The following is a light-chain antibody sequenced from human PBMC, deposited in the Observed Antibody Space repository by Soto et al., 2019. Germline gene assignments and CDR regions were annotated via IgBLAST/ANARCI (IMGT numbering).Light chain of an antibody. CDR1: QSVGTS. CDR2: AAS. V-gene: IGKV3-11*01. Sequence: DIVLTQSPATLSLSPGERATLSCRASQSVGTSLAWFQHKPGQAPRLLLYAASNRAAGIPVRFSGSGSGTAFTLPISSLEPEDCAVYYCPKRTNGLTFGGGPRVNTK. J-gene: IGKJ4*01. CDR3: PKRTNGLT.